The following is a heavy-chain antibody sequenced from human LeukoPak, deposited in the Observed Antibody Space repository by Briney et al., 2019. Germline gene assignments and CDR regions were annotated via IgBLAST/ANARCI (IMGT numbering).Heavy chain of an antibody. Sequence: ASVKVSCKASGYTFTGYYMHWVRQAPGQGLEWMGWINPNSGGTNYAQKFQGRVTMTRDTSISTAYMELSRLRSDDTAVYYCARAEEWCSSTSCYRYFDYWGQGTLVTVSS. D-gene: IGHD2-2*02. CDR2: INPNSGGT. CDR3: ARAEEWCSSTSCYRYFDY. J-gene: IGHJ4*02. CDR1: GYTFTGYY. V-gene: IGHV1-2*02.